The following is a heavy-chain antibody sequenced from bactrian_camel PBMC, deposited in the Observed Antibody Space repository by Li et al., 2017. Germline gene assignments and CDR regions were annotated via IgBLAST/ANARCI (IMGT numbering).Heavy chain of an antibody. Sequence: HVQLVESGGGSVQAGGSLRLSCAGTGIHLSSAFCVGWFRQVPGKEREGVASIRPGATNTAYASSVRGRFSISLDTAKNTVFLQMNSLKPEDTATYICAAVVLTSGSRRCRAEEAVEHDFPYWGQETQVTVS. D-gene: IGHD3*01. V-gene: IGHV3S61*01. J-gene: IGHJ4*01. CDR1: GIHLSSAFC. CDR2: IRPGATNT. CDR3: AAVVLTSGSRRCRAEEAVEHDFPY.